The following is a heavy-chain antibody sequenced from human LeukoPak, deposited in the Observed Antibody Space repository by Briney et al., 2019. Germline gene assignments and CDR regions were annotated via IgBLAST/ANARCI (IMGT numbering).Heavy chain of an antibody. D-gene: IGHD7-27*01. CDR3: VRDHHWGFDS. V-gene: IGHV3-48*01. Sequence: GGSLRLSCAASGFIFSSYAMSWVRQAPGKGLEWVSYIRSRPSTIYYADSVKGRFTISRDDAKNSLYLQMNSLRAEDTAIYYCVRDHHWGFDSWGQGTQVTVSS. CDR1: GFIFSSYA. J-gene: IGHJ4*02. CDR2: IRSRPSTI.